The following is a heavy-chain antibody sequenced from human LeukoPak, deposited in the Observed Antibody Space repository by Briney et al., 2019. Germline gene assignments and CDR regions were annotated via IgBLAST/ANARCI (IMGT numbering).Heavy chain of an antibody. CDR2: IYYSGST. J-gene: IGHJ4*02. CDR1: GGSISSYY. V-gene: IGHV4-59*01. Sequence: SETLSLTCSVSGGSISSYYWSWLRQPPGKGLEWIGYIYYSGSTNYNPSLKRLVNISVDTSKNQFSLKLSSVTAADTAVYYCARGSDDLSHDYWGQGTLVTVSS. CDR3: ARGSDDLSHDY.